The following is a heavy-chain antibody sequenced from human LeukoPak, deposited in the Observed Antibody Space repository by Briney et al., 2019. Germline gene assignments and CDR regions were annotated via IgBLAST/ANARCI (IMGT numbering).Heavy chain of an antibody. D-gene: IGHD6-19*01. CDR3: ASTSGWYEPIDY. CDR2: IWYEGSNK. V-gene: IGHV3-33*08. CDR1: GFTVSSNY. J-gene: IGHJ4*02. Sequence: GGSLRLSCAASGFTVSSNYMSWVRQAPGKGLEWVAVIWYEGSNKYYADSVKGRFTISRDNSKNTLYLQMNSLRAEDTAVYYCASTSGWYEPIDYWGQGTLVTVSS.